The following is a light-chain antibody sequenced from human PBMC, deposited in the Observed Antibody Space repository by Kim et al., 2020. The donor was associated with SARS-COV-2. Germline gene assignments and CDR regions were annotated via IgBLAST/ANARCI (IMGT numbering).Light chain of an antibody. CDR2: NTD. CDR1: SAKRVHQL. Sequence: TSASAGRSAKRVHQLIFSDARLPGTAPKLRIYNTDQRPSGVPGRVSGAKSGTSASLAISGLRSEDEGDYYCSTWDDSVSGRVFGGGTKVTVL. J-gene: IGLJ3*02. CDR3: STWDDSVSGRV. V-gene: IGLV1-47*01.